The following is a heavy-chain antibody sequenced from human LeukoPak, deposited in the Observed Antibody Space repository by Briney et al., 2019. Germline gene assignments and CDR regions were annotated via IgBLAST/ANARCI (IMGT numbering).Heavy chain of an antibody. V-gene: IGHV3-23*01. Sequence: GGSLRLSCAASGFTVSSYAMSWVRQAPGKGLEWVSAISGSGGSTYYADSVKGRFTISRDNSKNTLYLQMNSLRAEDTAVYYCATCGDSSGSGIDYWGQGTLVTVSS. D-gene: IGHD3-22*01. CDR2: ISGSGGST. CDR1: GFTVSSYA. CDR3: ATCGDSSGSGIDY. J-gene: IGHJ4*02.